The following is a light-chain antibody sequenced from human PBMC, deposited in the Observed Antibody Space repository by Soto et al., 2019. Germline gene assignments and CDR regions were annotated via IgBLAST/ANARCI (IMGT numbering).Light chain of an antibody. V-gene: IGKV1-5*01. CDR2: DAS. CDR3: QQYNAN. J-gene: IGKJ4*01. Sequence: DIQMTQSPSTLSASVGDRVTITCQASQNINNWLAWYQLKPGKAPKVLIYDASSLQSGVPPRFSGSGSGTEFTLTITSLQADDFATYFCQQYNANFGGGTKVEIK. CDR1: QNINNW.